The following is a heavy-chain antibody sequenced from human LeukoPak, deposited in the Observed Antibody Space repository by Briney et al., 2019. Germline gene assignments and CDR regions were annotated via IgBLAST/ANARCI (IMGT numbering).Heavy chain of an antibody. CDR3: ASIYCSGGSCYSDY. CDR1: GGSISSSSYY. D-gene: IGHD2-15*01. CDR2: IYYSGST. J-gene: IGHJ4*02. Sequence: PSETLSLTCTVSGGSISSSSYYWGWIRQPPGKGLEWIGSIYYSGSTYYNPSLKSRVTISVDTSKNQFSLKLSSVTAAHTAVYYCASIYCSGGSCYSDYWGQGTLVTVSS. V-gene: IGHV4-39*01.